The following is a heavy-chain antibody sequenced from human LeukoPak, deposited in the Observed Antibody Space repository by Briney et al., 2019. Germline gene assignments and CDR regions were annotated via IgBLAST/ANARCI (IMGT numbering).Heavy chain of an antibody. J-gene: IGHJ3*02. CDR1: GGTFSSYA. Sequence: ASVKVSCKASGGTFSSYAISWVRQAPGQGLEWMGRIIPIFGTANYAQKLQGRVTMTTDTSTSTAYMELRSLRSDDTAVYYCARDRAADDAFDIWGQGTMVTVSS. D-gene: IGHD6-13*01. CDR3: ARDRAADDAFDI. V-gene: IGHV1-69*05. CDR2: IIPIFGTA.